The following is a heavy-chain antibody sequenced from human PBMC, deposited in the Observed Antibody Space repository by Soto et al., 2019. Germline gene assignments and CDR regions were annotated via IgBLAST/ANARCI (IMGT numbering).Heavy chain of an antibody. CDR3: ARENLWLGELYWFDP. V-gene: IGHV4-30-4*01. D-gene: IGHD3-10*01. CDR2: IYYSGST. Sequence: SETLSLTCTVSGGSISSGDYYWSWIRQPPGKGLEWIGYIYYSGSTYYNPSLKSRVTISVDTSKNQFSLKLSSVTAADTAVYYCARENLWLGELYWFDPWGQGTLVTVSS. J-gene: IGHJ5*02. CDR1: GGSISSGDYY.